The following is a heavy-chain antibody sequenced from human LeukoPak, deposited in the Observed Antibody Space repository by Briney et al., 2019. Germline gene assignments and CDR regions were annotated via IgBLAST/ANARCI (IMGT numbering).Heavy chain of an antibody. CDR3: AKSLGYRRAGYSSGWSSGY. D-gene: IGHD6-19*01. Sequence: GGSLRLSCAASGFTFSSYAMSWVRQAPGKGLEWVSAISGSGGSTYYADSVKGRFTISRDNSKNTLYLQMNSLRAEDTAVYYCAKSLGYRRAGYSSGWSSGYWGQGTLVTVSS. CDR2: ISGSGGST. J-gene: IGHJ4*02. V-gene: IGHV3-23*01. CDR1: GFTFSSYA.